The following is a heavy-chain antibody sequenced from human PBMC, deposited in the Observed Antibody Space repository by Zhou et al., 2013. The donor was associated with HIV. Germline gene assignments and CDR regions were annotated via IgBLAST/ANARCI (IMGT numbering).Heavy chain of an antibody. CDR3: ARGEFGIASPPEPGYYYYYMDV. D-gene: IGHD6-13*01. J-gene: IGHJ6*03. CDR1: GGTFSSYA. Sequence: QVQLVQSGAEVKKPGASVKVSCKASGGTFSSYAISWVRQAPGQGLEWMGGIIPIFGTANYAQKFQGRVTITTDESTSTAYMELSSLRSEDTAVYYCARGEFGIASPPEPGYYYYYMDVWGKGTTVTVSS. CDR2: IIPIFGTA. V-gene: IGHV1-69*05.